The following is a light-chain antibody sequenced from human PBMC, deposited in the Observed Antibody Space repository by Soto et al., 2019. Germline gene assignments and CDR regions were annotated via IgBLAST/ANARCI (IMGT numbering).Light chain of an antibody. V-gene: IGLV2-14*01. CDR1: SSDVGGYNY. J-gene: IGLJ3*02. CDR2: EVS. CDR3: SSYTSSSTFWV. Sequence: QSVLTQPASVSRSPGQSITISCTGTSSDVGGYNYVSWYQQHPGKAPKLMIYEVSNRPSGVSNRFSGSKSGNTASLTISGLQAEDEADYYCSSYTSSSTFWVFGGGTQLTVL.